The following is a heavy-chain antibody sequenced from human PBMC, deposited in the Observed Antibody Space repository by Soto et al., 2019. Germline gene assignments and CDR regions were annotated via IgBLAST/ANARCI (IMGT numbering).Heavy chain of an antibody. Sequence: TSETLSLTCTVSGGSISSGDYYWSWIRPRPGQGLEWIGYIYYSGSTYYNPSLKSRVTISVDTSKNQFSLKLSSGNAADTAVYYCARAGPCDSPAYFDLWGRGTLVTVSS. D-gene: IGHD3-10*01. CDR3: ARAGPCDSPAYFDL. J-gene: IGHJ2*01. CDR1: GGSISSGDYY. V-gene: IGHV4-30-4*01. CDR2: IYYSGST.